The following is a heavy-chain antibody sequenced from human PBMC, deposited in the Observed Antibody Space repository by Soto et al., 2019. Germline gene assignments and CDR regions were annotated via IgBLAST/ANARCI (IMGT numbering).Heavy chain of an antibody. J-gene: IGHJ4*02. CDR3: ITPVVSPLDY. CDR2: IRSKANSYAT. V-gene: IGHV3-73*01. CDR1: GFTFSGSA. Sequence: EVQLVESGGGLVQPGGSLKLSCAASGFTFSGSAMHWVRQASGKGLEWVGRIRSKANSYATAYAASVKGRFTISRDDSKNTAYLQMNSLKTEDTAVYYCITPVVSPLDYGGQGTLVTVSS. D-gene: IGHD3-22*01.